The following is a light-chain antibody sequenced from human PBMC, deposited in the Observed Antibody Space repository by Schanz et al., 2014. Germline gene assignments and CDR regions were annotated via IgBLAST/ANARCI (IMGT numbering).Light chain of an antibody. CDR3: QQCGSSRWT. V-gene: IGKV3D-15*01. CDR2: DAS. Sequence: EIVMTQSPATLSVSPGERATLSCRASQSVTSNLAWYQQKPGQAPRLLIYDASTRATGIPDRFSGSGSGTDFTLTISRLEPEDFAVYYCQQCGSSRWTFGQGTKVEIK. J-gene: IGKJ1*01. CDR1: QSVTSN.